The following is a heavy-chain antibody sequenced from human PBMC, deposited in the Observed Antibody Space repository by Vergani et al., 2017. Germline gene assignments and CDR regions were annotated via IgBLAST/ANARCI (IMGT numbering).Heavy chain of an antibody. CDR1: GGSISSYY. Sequence: QVQLQESGPGLVKPSETLSLTCTVSGGSISSYYWSWIRQPPGKGLEWIGYIYYSGSTNYNPSPKSRVTISVDTSKNQFSLKLSSVTAADTAVYYCARRNRYYYGSGSSPYYYYGMDVWGQGTTVTVSS. J-gene: IGHJ6*02. D-gene: IGHD3-10*01. CDR2: IYYSGST. CDR3: ARRNRYYYGSGSSPYYYYGMDV. V-gene: IGHV4-59*01.